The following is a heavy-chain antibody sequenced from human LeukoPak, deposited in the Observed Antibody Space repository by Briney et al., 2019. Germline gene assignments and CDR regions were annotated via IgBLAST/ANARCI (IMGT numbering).Heavy chain of an antibody. CDR2: IWYDGSNK. V-gene: IGHV3-33*01. Sequence: PGGSLRLSCAASGFTFSSYGIHWVRQAPGKGLEWVAVIWYDGSNKYYADPVKGRFTISRDNSKNTLYLQMNSLRAEDTAVYYCARGTQWELLEYYFDYWGQGTLVTVSS. CDR3: ARGTQWELLEYYFDY. J-gene: IGHJ4*02. CDR1: GFTFSSYG. D-gene: IGHD1-26*01.